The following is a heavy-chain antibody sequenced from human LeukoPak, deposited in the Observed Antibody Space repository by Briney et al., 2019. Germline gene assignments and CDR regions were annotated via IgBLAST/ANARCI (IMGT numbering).Heavy chain of an antibody. CDR2: IIPIFGTA. Sequence: SVKVSCKASGGTFSSYAISWVRQAPGQGLEWMGGIIPIFGTANYAQKFQGRVTITTDESTSTAYMELSSLRSEDTAVYYRARITMIPKPFGWFDPRGQGTLVTVSS. CDR1: GGTFSSYA. V-gene: IGHV1-69*05. D-gene: IGHD3-22*01. CDR3: ARITMIPKPFGWFDP. J-gene: IGHJ5*02.